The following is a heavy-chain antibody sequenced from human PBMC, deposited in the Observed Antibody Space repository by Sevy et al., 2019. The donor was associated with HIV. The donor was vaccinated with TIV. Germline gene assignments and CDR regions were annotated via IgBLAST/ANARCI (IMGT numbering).Heavy chain of an antibody. CDR2: ISSSSSYI. Sequence: GGSLRLSCAASGFTFSSYSMNWVRQAPGKGLEWVSSISSSSSYIYYADSVKGRFTISRDNAKNSRYLQMNSLRAEDTALYYCARDWSDGITIFGVVTNCYYGMDVWGQGTTVTVSS. D-gene: IGHD3-3*01. V-gene: IGHV3-21*01. J-gene: IGHJ6*02. CDR1: GFTFSSYS. CDR3: ARDWSDGITIFGVVTNCYYGMDV.